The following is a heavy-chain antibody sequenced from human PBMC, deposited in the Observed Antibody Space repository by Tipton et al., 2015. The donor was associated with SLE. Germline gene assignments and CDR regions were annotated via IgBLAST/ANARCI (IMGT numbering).Heavy chain of an antibody. J-gene: IGHJ4*02. D-gene: IGHD2-15*01. CDR1: GGTFSSNT. V-gene: IGHV1-69*09. CDR2: IIPFLDFP. CDR3: ASVADRVRDMIDY. Sequence: QLVQSGAEVKKPGSSVKVSCKASGGTFSSNTITWVRQAPGQGLEWMGRIIPFLDFPNYAQRFQGRVTITADKSTSTTFMELSRLTSEDTAVYYCASVADRVRDMIDYWGQGTLVTVSS.